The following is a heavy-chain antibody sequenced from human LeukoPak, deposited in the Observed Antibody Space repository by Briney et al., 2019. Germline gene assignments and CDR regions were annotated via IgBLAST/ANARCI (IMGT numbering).Heavy chain of an antibody. Sequence: SETLSLTCTVSGGSISSYYWSWIRQPPGKGLEWIGYIYYSGSTNYNPSLKSRVTISVDTSKNQFSLKLSSVTAADTAVYYCARGTMARGVIINDNWFDPWGQGTLVTVSS. CDR3: ARGTMARGVIINDNWFDP. V-gene: IGHV4-59*01. J-gene: IGHJ5*02. D-gene: IGHD3-10*01. CDR1: GGSISSYY. CDR2: IYYSGST.